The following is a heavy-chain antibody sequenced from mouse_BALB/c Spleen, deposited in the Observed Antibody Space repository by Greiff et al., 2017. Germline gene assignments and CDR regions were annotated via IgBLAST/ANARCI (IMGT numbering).Heavy chain of an antibody. D-gene: IGHD1-1*01. CDR2: INPYNDGI. Sequence: VQLQQSGPELVKPGASVKMSCKASGYTFTSYVMHWVKQKPGQGLEWIGYINPYNDGIKYNEKFKGKATLTSDKSSSTAYMELSSLTSEDSAVYYCARGAGSSSYYAMDYWGQGTSVTVSS. CDR3: ARGAGSSSYYAMDY. V-gene: IGHV1-14*01. CDR1: GYTFTSYV. J-gene: IGHJ4*01.